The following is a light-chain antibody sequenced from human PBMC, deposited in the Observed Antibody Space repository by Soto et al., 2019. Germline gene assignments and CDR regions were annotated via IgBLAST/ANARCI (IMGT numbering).Light chain of an antibody. CDR1: SNDVGGYNY. CDR2: DVI. V-gene: IGLV2-11*01. Sequence: QSVLTQPRSVSGSPGQSVTISCTGTSNDVGGYNYVSWYQQEPGKAPKLMIYDVIKRPSGVPDRFSGSESGNAASLTISGLQPEDEADYYCCSYAGSYTYVFGTGTKVTVL. CDR3: CSYAGSYTYV. J-gene: IGLJ1*01.